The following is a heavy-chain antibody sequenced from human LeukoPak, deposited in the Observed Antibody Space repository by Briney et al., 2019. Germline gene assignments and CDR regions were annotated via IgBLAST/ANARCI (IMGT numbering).Heavy chain of an antibody. Sequence: GGSLRLSCAASGFTFSNYAMSWVRQAPGKGLGWVALISHDGGNEYYADSVKGRFTISRDNSKNTLYLQMNSLRVEDTAVYYCARDVTAMVDYWGQGTLVTVSS. CDR3: ARDVTAMVDY. CDR1: GFTFSNYA. D-gene: IGHD5-18*01. CDR2: ISHDGGNE. J-gene: IGHJ4*02. V-gene: IGHV3-30-3*01.